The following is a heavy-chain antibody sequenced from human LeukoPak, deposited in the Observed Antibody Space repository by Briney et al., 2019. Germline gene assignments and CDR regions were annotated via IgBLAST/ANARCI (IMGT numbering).Heavy chain of an antibody. V-gene: IGHV4-34*01. Sequence: SETLSLTCAVYGGSFSGYYWSWIRQPPGKGLEWIGEINHSRSTNYNPSLKSRVTISVDTSKNQFSLKLSSVTAADTAVYYCARARGYCSGGSCYPLHSYFGYWGQGTLVTVSS. CDR2: INHSRST. J-gene: IGHJ4*02. D-gene: IGHD2-15*01. CDR1: GGSFSGYY. CDR3: ARARGYCSGGSCYPLHSYFGY.